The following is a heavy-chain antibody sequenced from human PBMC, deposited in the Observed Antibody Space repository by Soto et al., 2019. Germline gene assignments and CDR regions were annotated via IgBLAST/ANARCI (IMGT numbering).Heavy chain of an antibody. CDR2: IHYSGST. CDR1: GGSISSGDYY. J-gene: IGHJ4*02. V-gene: IGHV4-30-4*01. D-gene: IGHD4-17*01. Sequence: QVQLQESGPGLVKPSQTLSLTCTVSGGSISSGDYYWSWIRQPPGKGLEWIGYIHYSGSTYYHPSLKSRVTISVDTSKNHFSPKLSSVTAADTAVYYCARDVGYGDYDYWGQVTLVTVSS. CDR3: ARDVGYGDYDY.